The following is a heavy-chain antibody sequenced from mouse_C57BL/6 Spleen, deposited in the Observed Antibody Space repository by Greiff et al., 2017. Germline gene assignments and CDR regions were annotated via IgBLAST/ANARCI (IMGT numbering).Heavy chain of an antibody. CDR1: GFTFSSYA. V-gene: IGHV5-9-1*02. D-gene: IGHD1-1*01. J-gene: IGHJ1*03. CDR3: TRDHGSSYGYFDV. Sequence: EVHLVESGEGLVKPGGSLKLSCAASGFTFSSYAMSWVRQTPEKRLEWVAYISSGGDYIYYADTVKGRFTISRDNARNTLYLQMSSLKSEDTAMYYCTRDHGSSYGYFDVWGTGTTVTVSS. CDR2: ISSGGDYI.